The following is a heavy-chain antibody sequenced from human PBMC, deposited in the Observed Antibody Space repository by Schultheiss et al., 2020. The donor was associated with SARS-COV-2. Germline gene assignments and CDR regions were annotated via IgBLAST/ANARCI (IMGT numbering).Heavy chain of an antibody. Sequence: SETLSLTCSVSGGAVNTGGYYWSWIRQHPGKGLEWIGYIYYSGSTYYNPSLKSRVTMSVDTSKNQFSLNVSSVTAADTAVYFCARSHSGSGSYYLDYWGQGTLVTVS. CDR1: GGAVNTGGYY. CDR3: ARSHSGSGSYYLDY. V-gene: IGHV4-31*03. J-gene: IGHJ4*02. CDR2: IYYSGST. D-gene: IGHD3-10*01.